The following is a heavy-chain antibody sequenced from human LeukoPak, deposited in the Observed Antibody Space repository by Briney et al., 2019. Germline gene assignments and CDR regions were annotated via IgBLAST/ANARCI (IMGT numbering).Heavy chain of an antibody. CDR1: GGSISSYY. CDR2: IYYRGST. D-gene: IGHD2-2*01. V-gene: IGHV4-59*08. Sequence: SETLSLTCTVSGGSISSYYCSWIRQSPGKGLEWIGYIYYRGSTSYSPSLKSRVTISVDTSKNQFSLKLRTVTAADTAVCYCAIFPLNYAEYYFDYWGQGILVTVSS. CDR3: AIFPLNYAEYYFDY. J-gene: IGHJ4*02.